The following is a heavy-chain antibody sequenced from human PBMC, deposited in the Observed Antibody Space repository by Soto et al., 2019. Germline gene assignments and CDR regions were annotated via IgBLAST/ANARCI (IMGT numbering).Heavy chain of an antibody. D-gene: IGHD3-10*01. CDR3: ARGSTDSYPGSRIFDF. CDR2: ISYDGSNK. CDR1: GFTFSSYG. J-gene: IGHJ4*02. Sequence: PGGSLRLSCAASGFTFSSYGMHWVRQAPGKGLEWVAVISYDGSNKYYADSVKGRFTISRDNSKNTLYLQMTSLTAEDSAMYFCARGSTDSYPGSRIFDFWGRGTLVTVSS. V-gene: IGHV3-30*03.